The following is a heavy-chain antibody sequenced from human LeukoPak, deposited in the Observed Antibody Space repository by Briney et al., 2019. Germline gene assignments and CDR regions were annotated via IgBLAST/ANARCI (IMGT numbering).Heavy chain of an antibody. Sequence: PSETLSLTCTVSVGSISFSTYYWGWVRQPPGRGLDWIGSIYYSGNTYYNPSLKSRVTLLVATSKNQFSLRLSSVTAADTAVYYCARGALGYGDPLAYADCWGQGTLVTVSS. CDR1: VGSISFSTYY. J-gene: IGHJ4*02. CDR3: ARGALGYGDPLAYADC. CDR2: IYYSGNT. D-gene: IGHD4-17*01. V-gene: IGHV4-39*07.